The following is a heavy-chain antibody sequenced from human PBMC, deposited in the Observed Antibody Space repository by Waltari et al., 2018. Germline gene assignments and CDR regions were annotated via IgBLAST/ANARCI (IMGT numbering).Heavy chain of an antibody. J-gene: IGHJ5*02. CDR3: ARERGRGISLDT. CDR1: GDSVSSNYW. Sequence: QLQLQESGPGLVKPSGTLSVTCAVSGDSVSSNYWWSWVRQSPVKGLEWIGQSHGSGKITSNRPLASRVSVSLDPATDQFSLKMTSATAADTAIYCCARERGRGISLDTWGQGTLVTVSP. V-gene: IGHV4-4*01. CDR2: SHGSGKI.